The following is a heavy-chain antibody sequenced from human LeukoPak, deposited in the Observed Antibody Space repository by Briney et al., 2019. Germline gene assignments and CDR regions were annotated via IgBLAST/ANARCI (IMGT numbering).Heavy chain of an antibody. Sequence: ASVKVSCKASGYTFTVYYMHWVRQAPGQGLEWMGWINPNSGGTNYAQKFQGRVTMTRDTSISTAYMELSRLRSDDTAVYYCARDGAQYYYGSGSYNGMDVWGQGTTVTVSS. D-gene: IGHD3-10*01. CDR3: ARDGAQYYYGSGSYNGMDV. CDR1: GYTFTVYY. CDR2: INPNSGGT. V-gene: IGHV1-2*02. J-gene: IGHJ6*02.